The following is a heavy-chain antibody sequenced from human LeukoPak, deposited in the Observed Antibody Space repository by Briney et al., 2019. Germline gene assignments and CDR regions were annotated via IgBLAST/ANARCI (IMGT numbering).Heavy chain of an antibody. CDR2: IGISGAIG. D-gene: IGHD6-19*01. V-gene: IGHV3-11*04. CDR1: GFSLNDYF. CDR3: AREIVAGIFDS. J-gene: IGHJ4*02. Sequence: GGSLRLSCAASGFSLNDYFMSWIRQAPGKGLEWVSDIGISGAIGSYGDSVKGRFTISRDIAKNSLYLHLNSLRAEDTSVYYCAREIVAGIFDSWGQGTLVTVSS.